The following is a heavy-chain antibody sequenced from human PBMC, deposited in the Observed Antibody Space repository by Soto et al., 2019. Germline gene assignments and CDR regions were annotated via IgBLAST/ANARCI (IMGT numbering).Heavy chain of an antibody. D-gene: IGHD1-26*01. V-gene: IGHV4-39*01. CDR1: GGSISSSRYY. CDR2: IYHSGSP. J-gene: IGHJ6*03. CDR3: ATCREGPSYYYYMDV. Sequence: SETLSLTFTVSGGSISSSRYYWGWIRQPPGKGLEWIGSIYHSGSPYYNPSLNTRVTMSVDTSKNQFSLKLSSVTAADTAVYYFATCREGPSYYYYMDVWGKGTTVTVSS.